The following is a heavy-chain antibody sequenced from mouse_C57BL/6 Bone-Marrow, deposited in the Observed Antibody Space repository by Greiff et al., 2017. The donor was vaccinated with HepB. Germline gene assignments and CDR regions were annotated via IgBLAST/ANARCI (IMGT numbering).Heavy chain of an antibody. CDR2: IDPSDSET. CDR3: ARRASVYDGSPMDH. CDR1: GYTFTSYW. V-gene: IGHV1-52*01. Sequence: QVQLQQPGAELVRPGSSVKLSCKASGYTFTSYWMHWVKQRPIQGLEWIGNIDPSDSETHYNQKFKDKATLTVDKSSSTAYMQLSSLTSEDSAVYYCARRASVYDGSPMDHWGQGTSVTVSS. J-gene: IGHJ4*01. D-gene: IGHD2-3*01.